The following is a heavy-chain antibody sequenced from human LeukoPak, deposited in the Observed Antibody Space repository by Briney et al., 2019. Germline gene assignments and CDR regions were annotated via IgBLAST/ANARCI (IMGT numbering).Heavy chain of an antibody. CDR3: AESSYNRFDS. CDR2: ISGSGSGGST. CDR1: GFTFSSSA. V-gene: IGHV3-23*01. J-gene: IGHJ4*02. D-gene: IGHD5-24*01. Sequence: GGSLRLSCAASGFTFSSSAMSWVRQAPGKGLEWVSSISGSGSGGSTYYADSVKGRFTISRDNSKNTLYLQMNSLIAEDTAVYYCAESSYNRFDSWGQGTRVTVSS.